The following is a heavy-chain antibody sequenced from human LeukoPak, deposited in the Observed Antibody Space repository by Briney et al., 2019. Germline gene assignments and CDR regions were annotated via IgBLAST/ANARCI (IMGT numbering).Heavy chain of an antibody. J-gene: IGHJ3*02. CDR3: AAEAGGTTGAFDI. V-gene: IGHV1-58*02. Sequence: SVTVSCKASGFTFTSSAMQWVRQARGQRLEWIGWIVVGSGNTNYAQKFQERVTITRDMSTSTAYMELSSLRSEDTAVYYCAAEAGGTTGAFDIWGQGTMVTVSS. CDR1: GFTFTSSA. CDR2: IVVGSGNT. D-gene: IGHD1-14*01.